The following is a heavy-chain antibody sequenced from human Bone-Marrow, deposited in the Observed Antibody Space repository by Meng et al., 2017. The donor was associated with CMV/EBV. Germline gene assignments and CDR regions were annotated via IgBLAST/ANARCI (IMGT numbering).Heavy chain of an antibody. V-gene: IGHV1-2*02. Sequence: QVDAGRTGAGVREPGASVKVYCKDSGYTFTGYYMHWVRQAPGKGLEWMGWINPNSGGTNYAQKFQGRVTMTRETSISTAYMEMRRLRCDDTGLYYCPRGWGPFVVLTRGWFDPWGQGTLVTVSS. J-gene: IGHJ5*02. CDR2: INPNSGGT. CDR1: GYTFTGYY. CDR3: PRGWGPFVVLTRGWFDP. D-gene: IGHD4/OR15-4a*01.